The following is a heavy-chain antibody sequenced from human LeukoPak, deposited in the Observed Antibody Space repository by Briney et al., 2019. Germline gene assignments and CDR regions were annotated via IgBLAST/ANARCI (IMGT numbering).Heavy chain of an antibody. V-gene: IGHV3-21*01. CDR1: GFTFSSFS. D-gene: IGHD3-10*01. J-gene: IGHJ4*02. CDR2: ISSTRSYI. Sequence: GGSLRLSCAASGFTFSSFSMNWVRQAPGKGLEWVSSISSTRSYIHYADSVKGRFTISRDNAKNSLYLQMNSLRAEDTAVYYCARAAFMASFDYWGREPWSPSPQ. CDR3: ARAAFMASFDY.